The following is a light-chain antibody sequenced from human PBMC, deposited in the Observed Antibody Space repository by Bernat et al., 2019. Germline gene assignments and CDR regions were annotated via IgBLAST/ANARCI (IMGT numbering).Light chain of an antibody. CDR2: QDD. CDR3: QAWDSSTGV. V-gene: IGLV3-1*01. J-gene: IGLJ3*02. CDR1: GRKY. Sequence: SYDLTQPPSMSVSPGQTARITCSGVGRKYTFWYQQRPGQSPVVVIYQDDKRPSGIPERFSGSHSANTATLTISGAQALDEADYYCQAWDSSTGVLGGGTKLTVL.